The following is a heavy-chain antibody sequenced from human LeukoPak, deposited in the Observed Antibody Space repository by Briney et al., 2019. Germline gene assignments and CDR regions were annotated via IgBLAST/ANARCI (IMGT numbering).Heavy chain of an antibody. CDR2: VHLSGRT. V-gene: IGHV4-4*02. J-gene: IGHJ4*02. Sequence: PSGTLSLTCGVSGGSISSTNWWTWVRQPPGEGLEWIGEVHLSGRTNYNPSLESRVTMSVDMSENHISLKLTSVTAADTAVYYCARRSSSVFKSYFDYWGQGILVTVST. CDR1: GGSISSTNW. CDR3: ARRSSSVFKSYFDY. D-gene: IGHD6-6*01.